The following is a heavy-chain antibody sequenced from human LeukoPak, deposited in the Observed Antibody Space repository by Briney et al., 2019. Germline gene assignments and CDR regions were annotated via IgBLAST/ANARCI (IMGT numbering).Heavy chain of an antibody. CDR2: INPNSGGT. V-gene: IGHV1-2*02. D-gene: IGHD1-26*01. Sequence: GASVKVSCKASGYTFTGYYMHWVRQAPGQGLEWMGWINPNSGGTNYAQKFQGRVTMTRDTSISTAYMELSRLRSDDTAVYYCARRGGGKWELRGPPFREYYFDYWGQGTLVTVSS. CDR1: GYTFTGYY. CDR3: ARRGGGKWELRGPPFREYYFDY. J-gene: IGHJ4*02.